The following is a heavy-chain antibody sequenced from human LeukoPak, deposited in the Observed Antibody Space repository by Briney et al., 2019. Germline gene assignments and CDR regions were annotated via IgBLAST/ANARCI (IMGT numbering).Heavy chain of an antibody. J-gene: IGHJ5*02. D-gene: IGHD1-7*01. CDR3: ARMGTTSYNWFDP. V-gene: IGHV4-4*07. Sequence: PSETLSLTCTVSGGSISSYYWSWIRQSAGKGLEWIGRIYSSGTTNYNPSLKSRITMSVDTSKNQFSLKLSSVTAADTAVYYCARMGTTSYNWFDPWGQGTLVTVSS. CDR1: GGSISSYY. CDR2: IYSSGTT.